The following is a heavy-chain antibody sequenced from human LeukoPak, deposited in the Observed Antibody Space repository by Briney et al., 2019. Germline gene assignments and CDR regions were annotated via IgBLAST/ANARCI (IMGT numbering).Heavy chain of an antibody. CDR1: GGSFSGYY. Sequence: MTSETLSLTCAVSGGSFSGYYWTWIRQPPGKGLEWIGEINHSGSANYNPSLKSRVTISFDTSKNQFSLKLSSVTAADTAVYYCASSSAGNYYDFWSGPGQYYNWFDPWGQGTLVTVSS. D-gene: IGHD3-3*01. J-gene: IGHJ5*02. CDR2: INHSGSA. CDR3: ASSSAGNYYDFWSGPGQYYNWFDP. V-gene: IGHV4-34*01.